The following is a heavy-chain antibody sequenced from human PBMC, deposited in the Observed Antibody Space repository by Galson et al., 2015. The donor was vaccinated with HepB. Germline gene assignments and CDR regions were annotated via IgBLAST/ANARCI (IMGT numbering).Heavy chain of an antibody. J-gene: IGHJ6*03. CDR3: ARDGGAAASYYYYMDV. CDR2: ISGSGGST. V-gene: IGHV3-23*01. CDR1: GFTFSSYA. Sequence: SLRLSCAASGFTFSSYAMRWVRQAPGKGLEWVSAISGSGGSTYYADSVKGRFTISRDNSKNTLYLQMNSLRAEDTAVYYCARDGGAAASYYYYMDVWGKGTTVTVSS. D-gene: IGHD2-2*01.